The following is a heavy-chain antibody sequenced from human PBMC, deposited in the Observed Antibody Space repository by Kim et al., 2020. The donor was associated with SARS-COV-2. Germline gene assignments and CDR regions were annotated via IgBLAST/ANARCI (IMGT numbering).Heavy chain of an antibody. J-gene: IGHJ4*02. CDR2: ISGSGGST. CDR3: AKTREILGIVVVVAATRYYFDY. CDR1: GFTFSSYA. D-gene: IGHD2-15*01. V-gene: IGHV3-23*01. Sequence: GGSLRLSCAASGFTFSSYAMSWVRQAPGKGLEWVSAISGSGGSTYYADSVKGRFTISRDNSKNTLYLQMNSLRAEDTAVYYCAKTREILGIVVVVAATRYYFDYWGQGTLVTVSS.